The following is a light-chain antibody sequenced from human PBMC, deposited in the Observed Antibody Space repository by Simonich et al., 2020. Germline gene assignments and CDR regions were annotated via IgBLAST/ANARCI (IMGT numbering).Light chain of an antibody. Sequence: QSALTQPASVSGSPGQSITISCTGTSSDVGGYNYVSWYQKHPGKAPKLMIYDVSKRPSGVSSRFAGAKSGHTASLTISGLQAEDEADYYCSSYTSSSTWVFGGGTKLTVL. J-gene: IGLJ3*02. CDR2: DVS. CDR1: SSDVGGYNY. CDR3: SSYTSSSTWV. V-gene: IGLV2-14*01.